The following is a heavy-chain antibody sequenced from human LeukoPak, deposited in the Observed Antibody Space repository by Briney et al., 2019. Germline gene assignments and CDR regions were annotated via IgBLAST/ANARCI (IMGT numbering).Heavy chain of an antibody. CDR3: ATESEYGDSYY. CDR1: GDSISSGAYY. J-gene: IGHJ4*02. D-gene: IGHD4-17*01. Sequence: SQTLSLTCAVSGDSISSGAYYWNWIRQAPGKGPEWIGNIYRGRTRFNPSLTTRVTISLDMSKNQVSLNLTSVTAADTAIYYCATESEYGDSYYWGQGTLVIVSA. V-gene: IGHV4-30-2*01. CDR2: IYRGRT.